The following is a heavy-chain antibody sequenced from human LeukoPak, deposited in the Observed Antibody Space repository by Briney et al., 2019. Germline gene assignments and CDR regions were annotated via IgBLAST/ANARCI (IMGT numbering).Heavy chain of an antibody. J-gene: IGHJ4*02. D-gene: IGHD6-13*01. CDR3: ATDGGIAAAAAAYYFDY. CDR2: ISYDGSNI. Sequence: PGRSLRLSCAASGFTFSNYAMHWVRQAPGKGLEWVAIISYDGSNIYYADSVKGRFIISRDNSKNTLYLQMSSLRADDTAVYYCATDGGIAAAAAAYYFDYWGQGILGAVSS. V-gene: IGHV3-30-3*01. CDR1: GFTFSNYA.